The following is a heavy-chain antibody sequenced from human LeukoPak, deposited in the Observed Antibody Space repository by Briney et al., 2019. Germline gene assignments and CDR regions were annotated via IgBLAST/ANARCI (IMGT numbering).Heavy chain of an antibody. V-gene: IGHV4-31*03. CDR1: GVSISSGGYY. Sequence: SQTLSLTCTVSGVSISSGGYYWSWIRQHPGEGLEWIGYIYYSGSTYYNPSLKSRVTISVDTSKNQFSLKLTSMTAADTAVYYCARDRYYYDSHSPNGMDVWGQGTTVTVSS. CDR3: ARDRYYYDSHSPNGMDV. J-gene: IGHJ6*02. CDR2: IYYSGST. D-gene: IGHD3-22*01.